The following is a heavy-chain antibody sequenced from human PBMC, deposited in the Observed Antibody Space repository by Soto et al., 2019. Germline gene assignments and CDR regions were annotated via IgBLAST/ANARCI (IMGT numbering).Heavy chain of an antibody. D-gene: IGHD6-6*01. CDR1: GFTFSSYG. V-gene: IGHV3-33*01. CDR3: ARAVDSSSSGGSFDY. CDR2: IWYDGSNK. Sequence: QVQLVESGGGVVQPGRSLRLSCAASGFTFSSYGMHWVRQAPGKGLEWVAVIWYDGSNKYYADSVKGRFTISRDNSKNTLYLQMNSLRAEATAVYYCARAVDSSSSGGSFDYCGQGTLVTVSS. J-gene: IGHJ4*02.